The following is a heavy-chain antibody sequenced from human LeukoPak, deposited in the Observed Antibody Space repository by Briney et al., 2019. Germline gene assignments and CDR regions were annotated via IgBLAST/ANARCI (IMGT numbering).Heavy chain of an antibody. J-gene: IGHJ4*02. CDR2: INPNSGGT. Sequence: ASVKVSCKASGYTFTGYYMHWVRQAPGQGLEWMGWINPNSGGTNYAQKFQGRVTMTRDTSISTAYMELSRLRSDDTAVYYCARDYRADIVATILSYWGQGTLVTVSS. CDR3: ARDYRADIVATILSY. D-gene: IGHD5-12*01. CDR1: GYTFTGYY. V-gene: IGHV1-2*02.